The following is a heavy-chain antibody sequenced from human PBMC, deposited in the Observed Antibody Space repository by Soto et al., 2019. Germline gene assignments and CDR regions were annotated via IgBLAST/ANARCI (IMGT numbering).Heavy chain of an antibody. D-gene: IGHD6-19*01. CDR2: ISGFGYNK. Sequence: EVQLLESGGGLVQPGGSLRLSCAASGFTFSSYAMSWVRQAPGKGLEWVSIISGFGYNKYYTDSVKGRFTISRDNSKNTLYMEMNSLSAEDKVIYYCAKDDGSGWYLSGAFELWGQGAMVTVSS. CDR1: GFTFSSYA. CDR3: AKDDGSGWYLSGAFEL. V-gene: IGHV3-23*01. J-gene: IGHJ3*01.